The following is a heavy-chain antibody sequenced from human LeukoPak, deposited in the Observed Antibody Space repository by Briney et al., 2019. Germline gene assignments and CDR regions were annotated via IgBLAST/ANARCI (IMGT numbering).Heavy chain of an antibody. CDR3: ARGEFSYSSSWAPYYFDY. Sequence: PSETLSLTCSVSGGSVSSSNYYWGWVRQPPGKGLEWIGSISYGASPYYNPSVKSRVTISVDTSKNQFSLKLSSVTAADTAVYYCARGEFSYSSSWAPYYFDYWGQGTLVTVSS. D-gene: IGHD6-13*01. V-gene: IGHV4-39*07. J-gene: IGHJ4*02. CDR2: ISYGASP. CDR1: GGSVSSSNYY.